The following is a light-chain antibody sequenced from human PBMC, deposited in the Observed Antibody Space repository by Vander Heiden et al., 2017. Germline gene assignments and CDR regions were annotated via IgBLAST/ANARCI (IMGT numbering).Light chain of an antibody. Sequence: IRMTQSPSSFSASTGDRVTITCRASQGISSYLAWYQQKPGKAPKLLIYAASTLQSGVPSRFSGSGSGTDFTLTISCLQSEDFATYYCQQYYSYPQTFGQGTKLEIK. V-gene: IGKV1-8*01. CDR3: QQYYSYPQT. J-gene: IGKJ2*01. CDR1: QGISSY. CDR2: AAS.